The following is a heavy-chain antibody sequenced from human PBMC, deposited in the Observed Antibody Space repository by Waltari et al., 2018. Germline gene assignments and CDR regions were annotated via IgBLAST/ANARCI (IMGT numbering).Heavy chain of an antibody. CDR3: AKDHGVAY. CDR1: GLTFSIFA. D-gene: IGHD3-16*01. J-gene: IGHJ4*02. CDR2: ISTSGADT. Sequence: QLLESGGGLVQPGGSLRLSCSDSGLTFSIFAMSWVRQAPGKGLEWVSGISTSGADTYYADSVKGRFTISRDNSKKTLYLQMNSLRVEDTAVYYCAKDHGVAYWGRGTLVTVSA. V-gene: IGHV3-23*01.